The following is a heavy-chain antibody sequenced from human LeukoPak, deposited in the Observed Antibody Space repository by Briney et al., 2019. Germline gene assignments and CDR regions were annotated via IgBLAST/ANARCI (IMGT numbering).Heavy chain of an antibody. D-gene: IGHD3-10*01. CDR1: GFTFSSYA. V-gene: IGHV3-23*01. Sequence: GGSLRLSCAASGFTFSSYAMSWVRQAPGKGLEWVSAISGSGGSTYYADSVKGRFTISRDNSKNTLYLQMNSLRAEDTAVYYCAKGGLLWFGSLLNFDYWGQGTLVTVSS. CDR3: AKGGLLWFGSLLNFDY. J-gene: IGHJ4*02. CDR2: ISGSGGST.